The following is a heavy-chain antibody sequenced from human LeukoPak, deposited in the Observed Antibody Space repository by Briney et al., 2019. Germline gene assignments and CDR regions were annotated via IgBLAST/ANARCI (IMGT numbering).Heavy chain of an antibody. V-gene: IGHV3-66*01. CDR2: ISIGGDS. Sequence: GGSLRLSCAASGFIVSGSYMYWVRQTPGKGLEWVSTISIGGDSYHADSVKPRFTISRDNSKNTLLLQMSSLRSEDTAVYYCARGGPLGFWGQGTLVTVSS. J-gene: IGHJ4*02. CDR3: ARGGPLGF. CDR1: GFIVSGSY.